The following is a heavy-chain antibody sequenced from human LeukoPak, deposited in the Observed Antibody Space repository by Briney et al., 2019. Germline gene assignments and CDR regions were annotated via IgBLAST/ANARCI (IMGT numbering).Heavy chain of an antibody. D-gene: IGHD3-10*01. J-gene: IGHJ4*02. Sequence: PGGSLRLSCAASGFTFSSYWMHWVRQAPGKGLVWVSRINSDGSSTSYADSVKGRFTISRDNAKNTLYLQMNSLRAEDTAVYYCAKDHFRESNSYYFDYWGQGTLVTVSS. CDR2: INSDGSST. V-gene: IGHV3-74*01. CDR1: GFTFSSYW. CDR3: AKDHFRESNSYYFDY.